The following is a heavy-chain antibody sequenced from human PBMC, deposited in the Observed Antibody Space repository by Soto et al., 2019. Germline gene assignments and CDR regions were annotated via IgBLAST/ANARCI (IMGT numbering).Heavy chain of an antibody. Sequence: PSETLSLTCTVSGGSISSYNHYWTWIRQPPGKGLEWIGNIYYSGSTNYHPSLRSRVTVSADTSKDQSSLKLSSVTAADTAVYYCARGLSDDVVYFDWLSPYYFDYWGQGTLVTVSS. CDR3: ARGLSDDVVYFDWLSPYYFDY. CDR2: IYYSGST. D-gene: IGHD3-9*01. V-gene: IGHV4-61*01. CDR1: GGSISSYNHY. J-gene: IGHJ4*02.